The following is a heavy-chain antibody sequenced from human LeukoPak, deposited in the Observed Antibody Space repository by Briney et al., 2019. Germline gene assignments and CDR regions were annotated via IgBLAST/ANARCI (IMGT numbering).Heavy chain of an antibody. CDR2: ISGNGGST. V-gene: IGHV3-23*01. D-gene: IGHD6-6*01. Sequence: PGGSLRPSCAASGFMFNTYAMSWVRQAPGKGLEWVSGISGNGGSTYYADSVKGRFTVSRDISKNMLYLEMNSLRAEDTAVYYCAKDRTTAARIFDHWGQGTLVSVSS. CDR3: AKDRTTAARIFDH. CDR1: GFMFNTYA. J-gene: IGHJ4*02.